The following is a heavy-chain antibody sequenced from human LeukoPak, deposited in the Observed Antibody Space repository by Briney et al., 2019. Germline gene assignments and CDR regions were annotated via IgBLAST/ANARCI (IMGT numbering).Heavy chain of an antibody. V-gene: IGHV3-73*01. D-gene: IGHD3-16*01. CDR3: TRYDYVWGSGHYYGMDV. CDR1: GFTFSDSG. Sequence: GGSLKLSCAASGFTFSDSGMHWVRQASGKGLEWVGRIRSKANSYATAYAASVKGRFTISRDDSKNTAYLQMNSLKTEDTAVYYCTRYDYVWGSGHYYGMDVWGQGTTVTVSS. J-gene: IGHJ6*02. CDR2: IRSKANSYAT.